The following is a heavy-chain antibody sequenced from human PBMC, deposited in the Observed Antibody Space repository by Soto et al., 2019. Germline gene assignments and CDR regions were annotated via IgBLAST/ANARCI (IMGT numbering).Heavy chain of an antibody. D-gene: IGHD2-15*01. J-gene: IGHJ4*02. V-gene: IGHV3-30*18. Sequence: GGSLRLSCAASGFTFSSYGMHWVRQAPGKGLEWVAVISYDGSNKYYADSVKGRFTISRDNSKNTLYLQMNSLRAEDTAVYYCAKGVVVAEYYFDYWGQGTLVTVSS. CDR3: AKGVVVAEYYFDY. CDR2: ISYDGSNK. CDR1: GFTFSSYG.